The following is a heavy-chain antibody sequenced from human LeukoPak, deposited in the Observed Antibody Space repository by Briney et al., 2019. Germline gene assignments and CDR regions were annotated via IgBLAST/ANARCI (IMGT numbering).Heavy chain of an antibody. V-gene: IGHV4-61*02. CDR3: ARASPPVVPAAYYYYYMDV. J-gene: IGHJ6*03. D-gene: IGHD2-2*01. CDR1: GGSISSGSYY. CDR2: IYTSGST. Sequence: SETLSLTCTVSGGSISSGSYYWSWIRQPAGKGPEWIGRIYTSGSTSYNPSLKSRVTISVDTSKNQFSLKLSSVTAADTAVYYCARASPPVVPAAYYYYYMDVWGKGTTVTVSS.